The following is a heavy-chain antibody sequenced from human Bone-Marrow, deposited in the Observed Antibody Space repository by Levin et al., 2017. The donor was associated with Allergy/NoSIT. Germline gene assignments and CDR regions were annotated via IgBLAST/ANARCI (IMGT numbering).Heavy chain of an antibody. D-gene: IGHD6-19*01. V-gene: IGHV4-38-2*02. Sequence: SETLSLTCAVSGYSINSGYFWGWIRKSPGKGLEWIGSVFQSGTAYYNPSLKGRFTISVDTSKNQISLNLDSVTAADTAGYYCARDTSGWSRTSFDYWGQGIPVTVSS. J-gene: IGHJ4*02. CDR1: GYSINSGYF. CDR3: ARDTSGWSRTSFDY. CDR2: VFQSGTA.